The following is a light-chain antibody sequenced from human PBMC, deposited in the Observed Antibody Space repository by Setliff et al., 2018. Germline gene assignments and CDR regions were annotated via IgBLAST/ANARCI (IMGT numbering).Light chain of an antibody. CDR3: SSYGGDNKFV. Sequence: QSALTQPPSASGSPGQSVTISCTGTNSDVGGYSYVSWYQQRPGKAPKLLIYEVSKRPSGVPDRFSGSKSGNTASLTVSGLQAEDEADYYCSSYGGDNKFVFGTGTKSPS. CDR2: EVS. V-gene: IGLV2-8*01. CDR1: NSDVGGYSY. J-gene: IGLJ1*01.